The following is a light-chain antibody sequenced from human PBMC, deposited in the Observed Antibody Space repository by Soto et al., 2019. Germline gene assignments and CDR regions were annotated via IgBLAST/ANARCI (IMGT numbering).Light chain of an antibody. J-gene: IGKJ4*01. CDR2: GAS. CDR1: QSVSSNF. V-gene: IGKV3-20*01. CDR3: QQYGGSPLT. Sequence: EIVLTQSPGTLSLSPGERATLSCRASQSVSSNFLAWYQQKPGQAPRLLIYGASSRATGIPDRFSGSGSGTDFTLTISRLEPEDFAVYYCQQYGGSPLTFGGGTRWIS.